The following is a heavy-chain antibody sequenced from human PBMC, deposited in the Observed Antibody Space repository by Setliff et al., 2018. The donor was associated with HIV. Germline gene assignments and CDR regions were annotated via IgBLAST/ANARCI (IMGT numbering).Heavy chain of an antibody. Sequence: GASVKVSCKAAGYSFHSYGLSWVRLAPGQGLEWMGWISPYNGNTNYAQRFQGRLTMTTDTSTTTAYMELRSLRSDDTAVYYCARVRERIGVTGTDDAFDIWGQGTAVTVSS. CDR1: GYSFHSYG. CDR2: ISPYNGNT. J-gene: IGHJ3*02. V-gene: IGHV1-18*01. CDR3: ARVRERIGVTGTDDAFDI. D-gene: IGHD3-3*01.